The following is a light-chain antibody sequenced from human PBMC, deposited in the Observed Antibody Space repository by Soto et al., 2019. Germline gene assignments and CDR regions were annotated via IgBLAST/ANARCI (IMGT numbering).Light chain of an antibody. Sequence: DIVMTQTPLSLSVTPGHPPSISCKSSQILLHSDGKAYLYLYLQKPGQPPQLLIYEVSRRPCGVPDRFSGRGSGTDFTLEISRVEAEDVGVYYCMQSRQLPRTFGQGTKVDIK. CDR2: EVS. V-gene: IGKV2D-29*01. J-gene: IGKJ1*01. CDR1: QILLHSDGKAY. CDR3: MQSRQLPRT.